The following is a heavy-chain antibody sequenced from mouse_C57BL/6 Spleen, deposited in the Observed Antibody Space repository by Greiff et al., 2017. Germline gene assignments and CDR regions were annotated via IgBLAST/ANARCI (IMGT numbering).Heavy chain of an antibody. CDR1: GFTFSSYA. Sequence: DVHLVESGGGLVKPGGSLKLSCAASGFTFSSYAMSWVRQTPEKRLEWVATISDGGSYTYYPDNVKGRFTISRDNAKNNLYLQMSHLKSEDTAMYYCARDDYYGSSYFAYWGQGTLVTVSA. CDR2: ISDGGSYT. CDR3: ARDDYYGSSYFAY. D-gene: IGHD1-1*01. J-gene: IGHJ3*01. V-gene: IGHV5-4*01.